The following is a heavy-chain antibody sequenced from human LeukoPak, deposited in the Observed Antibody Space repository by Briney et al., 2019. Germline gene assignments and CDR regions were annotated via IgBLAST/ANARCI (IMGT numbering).Heavy chain of an antibody. CDR1: GFTFDDYT. D-gene: IGHD5-18*01. J-gene: IGHJ4*02. CDR2: ISWDGGST. Sequence: GGSLRLSCAASGFTFDDYTMHWVRQAPGKGLEWVSLISWDGGSTYYADSVKGRFTISRDNSKNSLYLQMNSLRTEDTALYYCAKDMGYSYGHFDYWGQGTLVTVSS. V-gene: IGHV3-43*01. CDR3: AKDMGYSYGHFDY.